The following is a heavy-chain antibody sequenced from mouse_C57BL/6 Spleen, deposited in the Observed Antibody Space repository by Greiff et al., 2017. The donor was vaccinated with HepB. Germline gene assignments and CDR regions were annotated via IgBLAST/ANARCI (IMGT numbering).Heavy chain of an antibody. V-gene: IGHV1-26*01. Sequence: EVQLQQSGPELVKPGASVKISCKASGYTFTDYYMNWVKQSHGKSLEWIGDINPNNGGTSYNQKFKGKATLTVDKSSSTAYMELRSLTSEDSAVYYCEGGPLLPYAMDYWGQGTSVTVSS. D-gene: IGHD1-1*01. CDR2: INPNNGGT. CDR1: GYTFTDYY. J-gene: IGHJ4*01. CDR3: EGGPLLPYAMDY.